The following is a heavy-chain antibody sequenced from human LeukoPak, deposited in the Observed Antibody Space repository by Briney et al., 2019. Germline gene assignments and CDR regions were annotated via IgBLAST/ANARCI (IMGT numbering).Heavy chain of an antibody. D-gene: IGHD6-13*01. Sequence: PGGSLRLSCLTSGFTFSNYGMHWVRQAPGKGLEWVAVISYDGSNKYYVDSVKGRFTISRDNSKNTLYLQMNSLRAEDTAVYYCAKGGEVSSWYKRLKLYFDSWGRGTLVTVSS. CDR1: GFTFSNYG. V-gene: IGHV3-30*18. CDR2: ISYDGSNK. J-gene: IGHJ4*02. CDR3: AKGGEVSSWYKRLKLYFDS.